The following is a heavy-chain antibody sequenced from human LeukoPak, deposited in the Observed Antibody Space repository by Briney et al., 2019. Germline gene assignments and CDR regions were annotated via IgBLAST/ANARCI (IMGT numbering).Heavy chain of an antibody. D-gene: IGHD3-22*01. V-gene: IGHV4-34*01. CDR3: ARGRKGGNYYDSSGYYSY. CDR2: INHSGST. J-gene: IGHJ4*02. Sequence: SETLSLTCAVYGGSFSGYYWSWIRQPPGKGLEWIGEINHSGSTNYNPSLKSRVTMSVDTSKNQFSLKLSSVTAADTAVYYCARGRKGGNYYDSSGYYSYWGQGTLVTVSS. CDR1: GGSFSGYY.